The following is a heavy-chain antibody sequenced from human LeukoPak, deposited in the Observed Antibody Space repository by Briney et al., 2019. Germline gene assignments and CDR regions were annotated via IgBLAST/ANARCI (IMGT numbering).Heavy chain of an antibody. J-gene: IGHJ4*02. D-gene: IGHD5-24*01. CDR2: IYYSGST. CDR3: ARVLGGDGYKIFDY. V-gene: IGHV4-39*07. CDR1: GGSISSSSYY. Sequence: PSETLSLTCTVSGGSISSSSYYWGWIRQPPGKGLEWIGSIYYSGSTYYNPSLKSRVTISVDTSKNQFSLKLSSVTAADTAVYYCARVLGGDGYKIFDYWGQGTLVTVSS.